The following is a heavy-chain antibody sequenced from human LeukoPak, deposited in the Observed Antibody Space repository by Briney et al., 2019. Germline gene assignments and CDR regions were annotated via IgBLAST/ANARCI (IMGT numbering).Heavy chain of an antibody. CDR3: ARGDPDYYDSSGYRY. D-gene: IGHD3-22*01. CDR2: IKQDGSEN. Sequence: GGSLRLSCAASEFSVGSNYMTWVRQAPGKGLEWVANIKQDGSENYYVDSVKGRFNISRDNAKNSLYLQMNSLRAEDTAVYYCARGDPDYYDSSGYRYWGQGILVTVSS. J-gene: IGHJ4*02. CDR1: EFSVGSNY. V-gene: IGHV3-7*01.